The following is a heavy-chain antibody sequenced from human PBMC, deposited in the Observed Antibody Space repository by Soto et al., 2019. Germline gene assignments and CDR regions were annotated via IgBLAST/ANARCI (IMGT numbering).Heavy chain of an antibody. J-gene: IGHJ4*02. CDR2: MFYGVST. D-gene: IGHD3-3*02. Sequence: SETLSLTCTVSGSSINSSGYFWGWIRQPPGKGLEWIGSMFYGVSTYYNPSLKSRVTVSVDTSKNQFSLNLRSVTAADTAVYYCARLPSRHLVDYWGQGTLVTVSS. CDR3: ARLPSRHLVDY. CDR1: GSSINSSGYF. V-gene: IGHV4-39*01.